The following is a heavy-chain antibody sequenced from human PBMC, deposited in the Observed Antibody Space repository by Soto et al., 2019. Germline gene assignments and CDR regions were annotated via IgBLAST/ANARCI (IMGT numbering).Heavy chain of an antibody. V-gene: IGHV3-23*01. CDR2: INGGGDST. CDR3: ARGWTFDL. J-gene: IGHJ4*02. Sequence: EVPLLESGGGLVQPGGSLRLACAASGFTFSSYAMSWVRQAPGKGLEWVSGINGGGDSTYFADSVRGRFTISRDNSKNTLFLQMTSLRAEDTAVYYCARGWTFDLCGQGTLVTVSS. D-gene: IGHD1-1*01. CDR1: GFTFSSYA.